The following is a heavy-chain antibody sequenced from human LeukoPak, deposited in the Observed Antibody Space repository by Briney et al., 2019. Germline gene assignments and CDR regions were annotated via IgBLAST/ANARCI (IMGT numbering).Heavy chain of an antibody. Sequence: ASVKVSCKASGGTFSSYVTSWGRQAPGQGLEWMGGLIPIFGTANYAQKFQGRVTITADKSTSTAYMELSSLRSEDTAVYYCARDNPYDILTGYYYWFDPWGQGTLVTVSS. V-gene: IGHV1-69*06. CDR2: LIPIFGTA. D-gene: IGHD3-9*01. CDR1: GGTFSSYV. J-gene: IGHJ5*02. CDR3: ARDNPYDILTGYYYWFDP.